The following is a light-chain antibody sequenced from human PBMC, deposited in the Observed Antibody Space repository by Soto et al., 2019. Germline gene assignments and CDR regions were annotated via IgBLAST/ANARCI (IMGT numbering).Light chain of an antibody. CDR1: QSILYSSNNKNQ. V-gene: IGKV4-1*01. J-gene: IGKJ1*01. CDR2: WAS. CDR3: QQYYTDPRT. Sequence: DIVMTQSPDSLAVSLGERATINCKSSQSILYSSNNKNQLAWYQQKPGQPPKLLIYWASTRESGVPDRFSGSGSATDFTLTISSLQAEDVAVYYYQQYYTDPRTFGQGTKVEIK.